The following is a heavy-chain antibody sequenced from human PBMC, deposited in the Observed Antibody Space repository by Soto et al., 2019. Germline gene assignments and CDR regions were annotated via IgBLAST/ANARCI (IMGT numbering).Heavy chain of an antibody. D-gene: IGHD3-10*01. J-gene: IGHJ5*02. CDR1: GGSFSGYY. V-gene: IGHV4-34*01. Sequence: LSLTCAVYGGSFSGYYWSWIRQPPGQGLEWIGEINHSGSTNYNPSLKSRVTISVDTSKNQFSLKLSSVTAADTAVYYCARLKTITMVRGVIMRNNWFDPWGQGTLVTVSS. CDR3: ARLKTITMVRGVIMRNNWFDP. CDR2: INHSGST.